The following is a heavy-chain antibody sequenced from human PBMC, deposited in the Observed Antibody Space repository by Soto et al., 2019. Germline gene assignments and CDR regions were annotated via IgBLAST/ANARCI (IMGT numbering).Heavy chain of an antibody. V-gene: IGHV3-23*01. D-gene: IGHD3-22*01. J-gene: IGHJ4*02. CDR1: GFTFSSYA. CDR3: AKDGFYYYDSSGYYYGLFHYFDY. CDR2: ISGSGGST. Sequence: GESLKISCAASGFTFSSYAMSWVRQAPGKGLEWVSAISGSGGSTYYADSVKGRFTISRDNSKNTLYLQMNSLRAEDTAVYYCAKDGFYYYDSSGYYYGLFHYFDYWGQGTLVTVSS.